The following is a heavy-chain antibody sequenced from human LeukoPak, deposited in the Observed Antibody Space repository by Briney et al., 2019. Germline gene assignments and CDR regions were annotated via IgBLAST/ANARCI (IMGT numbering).Heavy chain of an antibody. V-gene: IGHV4-59*01. J-gene: IGHJ5*02. CDR2: IFYSGKT. CDR3: ARALYGDYERYGNWFDP. CDR1: GXSMSSYF. D-gene: IGHD4-17*01. Sequence: SETLSLTCTVSGXSMSSYFWSWIRQPPGTGLEWIGYIFYSGKTYYNPSLKSRVTISVDTSKNQCSLKLTSVTAADTAVYYCARALYGDYERYGNWFDPWGQGTLVTVSS.